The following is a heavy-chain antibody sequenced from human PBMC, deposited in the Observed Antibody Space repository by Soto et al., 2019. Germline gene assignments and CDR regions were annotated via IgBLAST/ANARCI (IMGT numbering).Heavy chain of an antibody. Sequence: PSESLPRACTLYAGSRSSSSYYWGWILQPLGKLLQWIGSIYYSGSTYYNTSLKSRVSISGDTSKNQFSLKLSSVTAADTAVYYCARAGRGDDYDSSDYYQFDYWGQGALVSVSS. D-gene: IGHD3-22*01. V-gene: IGHV4-39*01. CDR1: AGSRSSSSYY. CDR3: ARAGRGDDYDSSDYYQFDY. CDR2: IYYSGST. J-gene: IGHJ4*02.